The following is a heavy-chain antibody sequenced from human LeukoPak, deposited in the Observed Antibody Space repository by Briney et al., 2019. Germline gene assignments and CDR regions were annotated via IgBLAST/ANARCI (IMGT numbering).Heavy chain of an antibody. V-gene: IGHV3-74*01. Sequence: PGGSLRLSCAASGFTFSKYWMHWVRQAPGKGLVWVSRIKTDGSSTNYADSVKGRFTISRDNSKNTLYLQMHSLRAEDTAVYYCASPSSGQSFDIWGQGTMVTVSS. J-gene: IGHJ3*02. D-gene: IGHD6-19*01. CDR1: GFTFSKYW. CDR2: IKTDGSST. CDR3: ASPSSGQSFDI.